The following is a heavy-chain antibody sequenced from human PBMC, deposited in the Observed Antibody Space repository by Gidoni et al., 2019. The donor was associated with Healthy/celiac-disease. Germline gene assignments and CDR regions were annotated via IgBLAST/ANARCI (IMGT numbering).Heavy chain of an antibody. V-gene: IGHV3-48*02. CDR1: GFTFSSYS. CDR2: ISSSSSTI. D-gene: IGHD3-10*01. Sequence: EVQLVESGGGLVQPGGSLRLSCAASGFTFSSYSMNWVRQAPGKGLEWVSYISSSSSTIYYADSVKGRFTISRDNAKNSLYLQMNSLRDEDTAVYYCATDRGSGRGYYFDYWGQGTLVTVSS. J-gene: IGHJ4*02. CDR3: ATDRGSGRGYYFDY.